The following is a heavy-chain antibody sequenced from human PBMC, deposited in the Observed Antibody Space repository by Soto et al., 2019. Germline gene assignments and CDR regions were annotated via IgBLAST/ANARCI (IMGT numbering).Heavy chain of an antibody. D-gene: IGHD6-13*01. J-gene: IGHJ3*01. CDR1: GYTFTTFD. V-gene: IGHV1-8*01. Sequence: QVPLVQSGAEVKKPGASVKVSCQASGYTFTTFDINWVRQAAGQGLEWLGWMNPDSGDTYYAQHFQGRVTMTRNTSISTAYMELSSLESEDTAVYFWARGKYSGNWYVKEAFDVWGQGTMVAVSS. CDR2: MNPDSGDT. CDR3: ARGKYSGNWYVKEAFDV.